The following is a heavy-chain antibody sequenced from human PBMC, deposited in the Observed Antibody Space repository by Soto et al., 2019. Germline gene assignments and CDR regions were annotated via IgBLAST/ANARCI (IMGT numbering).Heavy chain of an antibody. J-gene: IGHJ4*02. CDR3: ARGEPFDY. V-gene: IGHV3-64*01. D-gene: IGHD3-16*01. CDR2: ISSNGGST. Sequence: EVQLVESGGGLVQPGGSLRLSCAASGFTFSSYTMHWVRQAPGKGLEYVSAISSNGGSTYYANSVKGRFTISRDNTKNTLYLQMGNLRAEDMAVYYCARGEPFDYWGQGTLVTVSS. CDR1: GFTFSSYT.